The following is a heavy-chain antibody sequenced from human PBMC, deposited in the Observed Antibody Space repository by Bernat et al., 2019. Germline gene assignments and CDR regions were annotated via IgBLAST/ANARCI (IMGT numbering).Heavy chain of an antibody. CDR2: IYYNGNT. CDR1: GGSISNYY. J-gene: IGHJ4*02. D-gene: IGHD6-19*01. CDR3: ARHGLASYFDY. Sequence: QVQLQESGPGLVKPSETLSLTCTVSGGSISNYYWNWIRQTPGKGLEWIGYIYYNGNTNYNPSLKSRVTISVDTSKEQLSLNLTSVTAADTAMYYCARHGLASYFDYWGQGTLVTVSS. V-gene: IGHV4-59*08.